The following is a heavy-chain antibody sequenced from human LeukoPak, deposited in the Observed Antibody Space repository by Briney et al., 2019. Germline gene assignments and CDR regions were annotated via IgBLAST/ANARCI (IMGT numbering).Heavy chain of an antibody. V-gene: IGHV1-69*05. D-gene: IGHD4-17*01. CDR1: GGTFSSYA. J-gene: IGHJ4*02. CDR3: ARVPGPYGDLDY. CDR2: IIPIFGTA. Sequence: SVKVSCKASGGTFSSYAISWVRQAPGQGLEWMGGIIPIFGTANYAQKFQGRVTITTDESTSTAYMELSSLRSEDTAVYYCARVPGPYGDLDYWGQGTLVTVSS.